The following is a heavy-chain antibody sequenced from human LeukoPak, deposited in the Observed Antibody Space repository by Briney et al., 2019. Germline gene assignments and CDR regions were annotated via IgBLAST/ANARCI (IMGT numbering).Heavy chain of an antibody. CDR3: AKDFDRFDT. CDR2: IRYDVSTT. J-gene: IGHJ5*02. Sequence: GCSLRLSCAASGFIFSNCGMHWVRQAPGTGLEWMAFIRYDVSTTFYAESVKGRFTISRDNSKNMMYLQMNSLRSEDTAVYFCAKDFDRFDTWGQGTLVTVSS. V-gene: IGHV3-30*02. D-gene: IGHD3-9*01. CDR1: GFIFSNCG.